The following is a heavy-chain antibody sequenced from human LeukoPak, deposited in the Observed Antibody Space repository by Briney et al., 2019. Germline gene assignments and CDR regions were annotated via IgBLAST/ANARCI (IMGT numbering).Heavy chain of an antibody. J-gene: IGHJ6*03. V-gene: IGHV3-23*01. CDR3: AKFTGQDTDGYYYYYMDV. CDR1: GFTFSSYA. Sequence: PGGSLRLSCAASGFTFSSYAMSWVRQAPGKGLDWVSAISGSGGSTYYADSVKGRFTISRDNSKNTLYLQMNSLRAEDTAVYYCAKFTGQDTDGYYYYYMDVWGKGTTVTVSS. D-gene: IGHD3-16*01. CDR2: ISGSGGST.